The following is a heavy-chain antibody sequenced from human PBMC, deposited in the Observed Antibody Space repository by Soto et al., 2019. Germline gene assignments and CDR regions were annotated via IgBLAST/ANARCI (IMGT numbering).Heavy chain of an antibody. J-gene: IGHJ4*02. CDR1: GGTFSSYA. Sequence: ASVEVSCKXSGGTFSSYAISWVRQAPGQGLEWMGGIIPIFGTANYAQKFQGRVTITADESTSTAYMELSSLRSEDTAVYYCARDSRRDGYNYWGQGTLVTVSS. V-gene: IGHV1-69*13. D-gene: IGHD5-12*01. CDR3: ARDSRRDGYNY. CDR2: IIPIFGTA.